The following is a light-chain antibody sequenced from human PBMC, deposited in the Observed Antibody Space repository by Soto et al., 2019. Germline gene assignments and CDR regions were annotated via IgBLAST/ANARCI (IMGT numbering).Light chain of an antibody. CDR1: SGYSNYK. CDR3: GADHGSGSNFVWV. V-gene: IGLV9-49*01. Sequence: QLVLTQPPSASASLGASVTLTCTLSSGYSNYKVDWYQQRPGKGPRFVMRVGTGGIVGSKGDGIPDRFSVLGSGLNRYLTIKNIQEEDGSDYHCGADHGSGSNFVWVFGGGTKVTVL. CDR2: VGTGGIVG. J-gene: IGLJ3*02.